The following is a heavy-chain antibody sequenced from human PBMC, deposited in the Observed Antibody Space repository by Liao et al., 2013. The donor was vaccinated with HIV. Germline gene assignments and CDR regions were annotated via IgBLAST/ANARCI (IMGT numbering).Heavy chain of an antibody. Sequence: QVQLQESGPGLVKPSETLSLTCVVSGGSLSEYSWSWIRQPPGKGLEWIGETSHREGTNYKSSLGSRVTISLDTSKNQLSLNLNSVTAADTAVYFCARSWYPADVIQRGDLGYFDSWGQGILVTVSS. CDR3: ARSWYPADVIQRGDLGYFDS. V-gene: IGHV4-34*10. CDR2: TSHREGT. CDR1: GGSLSEYS. J-gene: IGHJ4*03. D-gene: IGHD4-17*01.